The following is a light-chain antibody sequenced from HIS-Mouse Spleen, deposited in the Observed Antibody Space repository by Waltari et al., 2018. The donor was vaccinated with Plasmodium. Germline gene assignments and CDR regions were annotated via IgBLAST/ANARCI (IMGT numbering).Light chain of an antibody. CDR3: SSYAGSNNLV. J-gene: IGLJ2*01. CDR1: SSDVGGYHY. V-gene: IGLV2-8*01. CDR2: EVS. Sequence: QSALTQPPPASGSPGQSVTISCTGTSSDVGGYHYVPWYQQHPGKAPKLMIYEVSKRPSGVPDRFSGSKSGNTASLTVSGLQAEDEADYYCSSYAGSNNLVFGGGTKLTVL.